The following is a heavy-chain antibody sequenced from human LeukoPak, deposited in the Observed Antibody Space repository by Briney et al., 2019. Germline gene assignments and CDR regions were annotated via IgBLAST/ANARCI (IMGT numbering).Heavy chain of an antibody. CDR3: AKYNWNDGDAFDI. CDR1: EFTFNNYV. D-gene: IGHD1-1*01. V-gene: IGHV3-23*01. J-gene: IGHJ3*02. Sequence: GGSLRLSCEASEFTFNNYVMSWVRQAPGKGLEWVSSIGDGGARINYADSVKGRFTLSRDNSINTLYLQMNSLRAEDTAVYYCAKYNWNDGDAFDIWGQGTMVIVSS. CDR2: IGDGGARI.